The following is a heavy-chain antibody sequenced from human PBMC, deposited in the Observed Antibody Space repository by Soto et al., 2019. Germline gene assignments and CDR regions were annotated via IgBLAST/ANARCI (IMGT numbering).Heavy chain of an antibody. J-gene: IGHJ4*02. Sequence: GGSLRLSCAASGFTFSSYAMSWVRQAPGKGLEWVSAISGSGGSTYYADSVKGRFTISRDNSKNTLYLQMNSLRAEDTAVYYCAKDHGFWSGYPNTFDYWGQGTLVTVSS. CDR3: AKDHGFWSGYPNTFDY. D-gene: IGHD3-3*01. CDR2: ISGSGGST. CDR1: GFTFSSYA. V-gene: IGHV3-23*01.